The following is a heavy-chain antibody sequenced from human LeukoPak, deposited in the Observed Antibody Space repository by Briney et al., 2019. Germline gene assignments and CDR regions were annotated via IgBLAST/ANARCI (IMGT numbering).Heavy chain of an antibody. V-gene: IGHV4-38-2*02. J-gene: IGHJ4*02. CDR3: AREAITMVRGEIDY. Sequence: PSETLSLTCTVSGYSISSGYYWGWIRQPPGQGLEWIGSIYHSGSTYYNPSLKSRVTISVGTSKNQFSLKLSSVTAADTAVYYCAREAITMVRGEIDYWGQGTLVTVSS. CDR1: GYSISSGYY. CDR2: IYHSGST. D-gene: IGHD3-10*01.